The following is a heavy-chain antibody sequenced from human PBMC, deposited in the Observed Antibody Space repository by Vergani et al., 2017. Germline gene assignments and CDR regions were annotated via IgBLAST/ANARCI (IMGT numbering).Heavy chain of an antibody. Sequence: QVQVVQSGAEVKKSGASVKVSCKTSGYTFSNYYMHWVRQAPGQGLEWMGIINPSGGHTNYAQKFQGRVTMTRDTSTSTVYMELSSLRSEDTAIYYCAKGVYGSSTSCYEGRGYYYGMDVWGQGTTVTFSS. D-gene: IGHD2-2*01. CDR2: INPSGGHT. J-gene: IGHJ6*02. V-gene: IGHV1-46*01. CDR3: AKGVYGSSTSCYEGRGYYYGMDV. CDR1: GYTFSNYY.